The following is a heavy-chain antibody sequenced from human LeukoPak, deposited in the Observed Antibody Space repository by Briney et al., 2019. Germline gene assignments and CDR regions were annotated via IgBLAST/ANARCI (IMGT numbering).Heavy chain of an antibody. Sequence: PGGSLRLSCAASGFTFSSYGMHWVRQAPGKGLEWVAVISYDGSNKYYADSVKGRFTISRDNSKNTLYLQMNSLRAEDTAVYYCARDWDSSGWYGRATLWGQGTLVTVSS. J-gene: IGHJ4*02. CDR3: ARDWDSSGWYGRATL. D-gene: IGHD6-19*01. V-gene: IGHV3-30*19. CDR1: GFTFSSYG. CDR2: ISYDGSNK.